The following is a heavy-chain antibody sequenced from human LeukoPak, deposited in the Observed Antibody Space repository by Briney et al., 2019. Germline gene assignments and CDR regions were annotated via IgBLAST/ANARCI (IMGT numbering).Heavy chain of an antibody. CDR1: GSPFSNYA. CDR3: ARTGVVRGVISDY. J-gene: IGHJ4*02. V-gene: IGHV1-69*04. Sequence: VEVSLKSSGSPFSNYAISLGRPAPGQGDGWVGRIIPIRGIANYAQKFQGRVTITADKSTSTAYMELSSLRSEDTAVYYCARTGVVRGVISDYWGQGTLVTVSS. D-gene: IGHD3-10*01. CDR2: IIPIRGIA.